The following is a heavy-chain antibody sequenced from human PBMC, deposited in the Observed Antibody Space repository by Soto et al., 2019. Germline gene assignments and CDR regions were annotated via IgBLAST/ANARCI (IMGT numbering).Heavy chain of an antibody. V-gene: IGHV1-69*06. D-gene: IGHD7-27*01. CDR3: ARGPNWGYRFDS. CDR2: LIPLFGTT. J-gene: IGHJ4*02. CDR1: GGTFSGHA. Sequence: QVQLVQSGAEVKKPGSSVKVSCEASGGTFSGHAISWVRQAPGQGPEWVGGLIPLFGTTQHAQNFQDRLTITAEKSTSTAYMELTSLRFDDTAIYYCARGPNWGYRFDSWGQGTLVTVSS.